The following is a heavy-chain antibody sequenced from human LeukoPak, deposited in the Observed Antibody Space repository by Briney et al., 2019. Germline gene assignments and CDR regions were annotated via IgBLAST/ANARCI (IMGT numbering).Heavy chain of an antibody. D-gene: IGHD6-13*01. V-gene: IGHV3-21*01. Sequence: PGGSLRLSCAASGFTFSNYAMNWVRQAPGKGLEWVSSISSSSSYIYYADSVKGRFTISRDNAKNSLYLQMNSLRAEDTAVYYCARLEAAAGPYYFDYWGQGTLVTVSS. J-gene: IGHJ4*02. CDR3: ARLEAAAGPYYFDY. CDR2: ISSSSSYI. CDR1: GFTFSNYA.